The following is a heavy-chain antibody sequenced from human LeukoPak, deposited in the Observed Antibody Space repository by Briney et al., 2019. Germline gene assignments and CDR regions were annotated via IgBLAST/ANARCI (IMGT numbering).Heavy chain of an antibody. V-gene: IGHV3-7*01. Sequence: GGSLRLSCAVSGFTVTVNYMSWVRQAPGKGLEWLATIREDGREKKYVDSERGRFTISRDNAKKSLYLQMNSLRAEDTAVYYCARDRVGGALEYWGQGALVTVSS. D-gene: IGHD3-10*01. CDR2: IREDGREK. J-gene: IGHJ4*02. CDR3: ARDRVGGALEY. CDR1: GFTVTVNY.